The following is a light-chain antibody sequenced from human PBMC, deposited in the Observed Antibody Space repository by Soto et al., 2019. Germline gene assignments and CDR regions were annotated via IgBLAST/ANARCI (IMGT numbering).Light chain of an antibody. V-gene: IGKV3-11*01. CDR3: QQRNKWPPIFT. CDR2: DAS. J-gene: IGKJ3*01. CDR1: QSVGSY. Sequence: EIVLTQSPATLSLSPGERATLSCRASQSVGSYLAWYQQKPGQAPRLLIYDASNRATGIPDRFSGSGSGTDFTLTISSLEHEDFALYYCQQRNKWPPIFTFGPGTRVDFK.